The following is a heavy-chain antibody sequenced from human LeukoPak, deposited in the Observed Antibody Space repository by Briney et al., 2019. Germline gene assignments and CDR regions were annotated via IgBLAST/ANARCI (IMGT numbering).Heavy chain of an antibody. V-gene: IGHV3-21*01. J-gene: IGHJ4*02. CDR2: ISSSSSYI. CDR1: GFTFSSYS. CDR3: ARDSLPLLWFGELLSGLDY. D-gene: IGHD3-10*01. Sequence: PGGSLRLSCAASGFTFSSYSMNWVRQAPGKGLEWVSSISSSSSYIYYADSVKGRFTTSRDNAKNSLYLQMNSLRAEDTAVYYCARDSLPLLWFGELLSGLDYWGQGTLVTVSS.